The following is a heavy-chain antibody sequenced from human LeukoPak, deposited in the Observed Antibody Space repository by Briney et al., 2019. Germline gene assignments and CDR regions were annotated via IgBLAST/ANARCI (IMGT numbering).Heavy chain of an antibody. CDR1: EETVDGTTCA. Sequence: SQTRALGEPLFEETVDGTTCAWNWIRQSPSRALERLGTTFYRSERYNESAVSVKSRITIYPDTSKNQFSLQLNSVTPEDTAAYYCARGVGYRHGLYNFDFWGQGTLVTVSS. D-gene: IGHD5-18*01. J-gene: IGHJ4*02. V-gene: IGHV6-1*01. CDR2: TFYRSERYN. CDR3: ARGVGYRHGLYNFDF.